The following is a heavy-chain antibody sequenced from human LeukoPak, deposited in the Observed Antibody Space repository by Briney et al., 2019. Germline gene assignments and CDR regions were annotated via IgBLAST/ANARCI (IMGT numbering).Heavy chain of an antibody. CDR3: AREVGYCTSTSCSMPFDP. CDR2: IYPGDSDT. Sequence: GESLKISCKGSGYSFTSYWIGWVRQMPGKGLEWMGIIYPGDSDTRYSPSFQGQVTISADKSISTAYLQWSSLKASDTAMYYCAREVGYCTSTSCSMPFDPWGQGTLVTVSS. J-gene: IGHJ5*02. V-gene: IGHV5-51*01. CDR1: GYSFTSYW. D-gene: IGHD2-2*01.